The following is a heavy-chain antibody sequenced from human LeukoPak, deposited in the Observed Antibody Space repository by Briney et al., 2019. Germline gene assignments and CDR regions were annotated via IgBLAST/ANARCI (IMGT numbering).Heavy chain of an antibody. CDR2: ISAYNGNR. V-gene: IGHV1-18*01. Sequence: GASVKVSCKASGYTFTSYTITWVRQAPGQGLKWMVWISAYNGNRNYAQKLQGRGTMTTDTSTSTAYMELRSLRSDDTAVYYGARGSETYAFDIWGQGTMVTVSS. CDR1: GYTFTSYT. CDR3: ARGSETYAFDI. J-gene: IGHJ3*02.